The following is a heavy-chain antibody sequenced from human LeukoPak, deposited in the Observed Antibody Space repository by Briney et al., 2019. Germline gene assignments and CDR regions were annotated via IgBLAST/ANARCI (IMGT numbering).Heavy chain of an antibody. CDR3: ARDALTGYLDH. Sequence: GRSLTLSCVASGFTFSNYGMQWARQAPGKGLQWVAVIWYDGSKANYADSVKGRLAISRDNSMNTLFLQMDSLRAEDTAVYYCARDALTGYLDHWGQGTLVTVS. CDR1: GFTFSNYG. D-gene: IGHD3-10*01. J-gene: IGHJ4*02. V-gene: IGHV3-33*01. CDR2: IWYDGSKA.